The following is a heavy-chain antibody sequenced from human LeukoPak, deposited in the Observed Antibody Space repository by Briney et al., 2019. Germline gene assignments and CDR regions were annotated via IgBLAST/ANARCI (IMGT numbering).Heavy chain of an antibody. D-gene: IGHD4-23*01. CDR3: AREGLGNYYYYYGMDV. Sequence: PSETLSLTCAVYGGSFSGYYWSWIRQPPGKGLEWIGEINHSGSTNYNPSLKSRVTISVDTSKNQLSLKLSSVTAADTAVYYCAREGLGNYYYYYGMDVWGQGTTVTVSS. CDR1: GGSFSGYY. CDR2: INHSGST. J-gene: IGHJ6*02. V-gene: IGHV4-34*01.